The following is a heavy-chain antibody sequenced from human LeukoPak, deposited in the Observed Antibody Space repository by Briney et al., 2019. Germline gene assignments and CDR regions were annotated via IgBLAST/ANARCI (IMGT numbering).Heavy chain of an antibody. Sequence: PSETLSVTCAVYGGSFSGYYWSWIRQPPGKGLEWIGEINHSGSTNYNPSLKSRVTISVDTSKNQFSLKLSSVTAADTAVYYCASSRTLDYWGQGTLVTVSS. CDR1: GGSFSGYY. J-gene: IGHJ4*02. CDR2: INHSGST. CDR3: ASSRTLDY. V-gene: IGHV4-34*01.